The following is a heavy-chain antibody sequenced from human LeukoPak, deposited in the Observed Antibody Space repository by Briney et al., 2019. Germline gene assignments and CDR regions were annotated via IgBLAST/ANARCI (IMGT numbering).Heavy chain of an antibody. CDR3: ARGPNSNWSGLDF. CDR1: GFTFSSYS. V-gene: IGHV3-21*01. CDR2: ISSSSNYV. Sequence: PGGSLRLSCAASGFTFSSYSMNWVSQAPGKGLEWVSSISSSSNYVFYADSVKGRITISRDNAKNSLYLQINSLRAEDTAVYYCARGPNSNWSGLDFWGQGTLLTVSS. D-gene: IGHD6-6*01. J-gene: IGHJ4*02.